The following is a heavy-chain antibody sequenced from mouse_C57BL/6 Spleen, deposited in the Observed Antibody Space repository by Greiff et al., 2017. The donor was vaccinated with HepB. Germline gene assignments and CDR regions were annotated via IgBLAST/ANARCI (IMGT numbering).Heavy chain of an antibody. J-gene: IGHJ2*01. CDR2: IYPGDGDT. CDR3: ARREGYYGSSLDY. V-gene: IGHV1-80*01. CDR1: GYAFSSYW. Sequence: VQLVESGAELVKPGASVKISCKASGYAFSSYWMNWVKQRPGKGLEWIGQIYPGDGDTNYNGKFKGKATLTADKSSSTAYMQLSSLTSEDSAVYFCARREGYYGSSLDYWGQGTTLTVSS. D-gene: IGHD1-1*01.